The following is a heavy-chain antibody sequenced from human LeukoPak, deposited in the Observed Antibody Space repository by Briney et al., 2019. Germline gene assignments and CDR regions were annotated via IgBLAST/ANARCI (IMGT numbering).Heavy chain of an antibody. J-gene: IGHJ5*02. Sequence: PSETLSLTCTVSGGSISGSSYYWGWIRQPPGKGLEWIGSIYHSGSAHYNPSLKSRVTISVDTSNNHFSLRLSSVTAADTAVYYCARVEGYCSGGSCYLDPWGQGTLVTVSS. CDR3: ARVEGYCSGGSCYLDP. V-gene: IGHV4-39*02. D-gene: IGHD2-15*01. CDR1: GGSISGSSYY. CDR2: IYHSGSA.